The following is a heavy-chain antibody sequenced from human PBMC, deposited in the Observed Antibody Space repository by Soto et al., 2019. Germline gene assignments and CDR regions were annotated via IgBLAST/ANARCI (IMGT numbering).Heavy chain of an antibody. CDR3: ARLSERWVFDI. V-gene: IGHV4-59*01. CDR2: MYYSGST. Sequence: QVQLQESGPGLVKPSETLSLTCIVSGGSISPYYWSWIRQPPGKGLEWIGYMYYSGSTNYNPSLKSRGTISVDTSNNQFSLKLSSVTAADTAVYYCARLSERWVFDIWGQGTMVTVSS. J-gene: IGHJ3*02. CDR1: GGSISPYY.